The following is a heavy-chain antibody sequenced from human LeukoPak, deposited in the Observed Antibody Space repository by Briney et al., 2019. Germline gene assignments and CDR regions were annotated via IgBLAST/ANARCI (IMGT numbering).Heavy chain of an antibody. V-gene: IGHV3-11*01. CDR1: GFTFSDYY. CDR2: ISSSGSTI. J-gene: IGHJ3*02. D-gene: IGHD4-11*01. Sequence: PGGSLRLSCAASGFTFSDYYMSWIRQAPGKGLEWVSYISSSGSTIYYADSGKGRFTISRDNAKNSLYLQMNSLRAEDTAVYYCARDLITVTKNAFDIWGQGTMVTVSS. CDR3: ARDLITVTKNAFDI.